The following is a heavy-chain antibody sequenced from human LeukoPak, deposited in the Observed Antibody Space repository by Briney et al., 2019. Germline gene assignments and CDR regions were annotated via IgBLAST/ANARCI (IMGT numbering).Heavy chain of an antibody. CDR1: GYTFSDFS. V-gene: IGHV3-21*01. CDR3: VRLRRNSDRSGYYYHYDY. D-gene: IGHD3-22*01. CDR2: ISVRSNYR. J-gene: IGHJ4*02. Sequence: GGSLRLSCAASGYTFSDFSVNWVRQAPGKGLEWVSSISVRSNYRYYADSVRGRFTISRDDARDSLFLQMNSLRAEDTAVYFCVRLRRNSDRSGYYYHYDYWGQGTLVTVSS.